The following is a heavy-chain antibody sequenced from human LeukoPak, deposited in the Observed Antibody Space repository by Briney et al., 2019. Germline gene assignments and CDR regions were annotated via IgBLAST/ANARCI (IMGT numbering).Heavy chain of an antibody. V-gene: IGHV4-61*01. CDR1: GGSVSNSLYY. D-gene: IGHD5-18*01. Sequence: PSETLSLTCTVSGGSVSNSLYYWSWIRQPPGKGLKWIGYIYYNGDTNYNPSLKSRVIISIDTSSNQFSLRLNSMTPADTAVYYCARVLRAASWRSYDYWGQGSLVTVSS. CDR3: ARVLRAASWRSYDY. J-gene: IGHJ4*02. CDR2: IYYNGDT.